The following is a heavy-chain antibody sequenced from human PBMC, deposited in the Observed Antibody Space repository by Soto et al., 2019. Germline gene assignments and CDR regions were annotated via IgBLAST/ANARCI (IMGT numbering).Heavy chain of an antibody. CDR3: ARGRDYYDSSGYYHLFDY. CDR1: GGSISSSNW. J-gene: IGHJ4*02. CDR2: IYHSGST. D-gene: IGHD3-22*01. V-gene: IGHV4-4*02. Sequence: QVQLQESGPGLVKPSGTLSLTCAVSGGSISSSNWWSWVRQPPGKGLEWIGEIYHSGSTNYNPSLKSRVTISVDKSKNQFSLELSSVTAADTAAYYCARGRDYYDSSGYYHLFDYWGQGTLVTVSS.